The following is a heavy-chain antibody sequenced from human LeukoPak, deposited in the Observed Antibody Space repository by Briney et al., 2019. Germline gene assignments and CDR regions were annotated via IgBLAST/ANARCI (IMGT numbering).Heavy chain of an antibody. D-gene: IGHD3-10*01. CDR3: ATRGRLLWFGELLFDY. V-gene: IGHV1-24*01. CDR1: GYTLTELS. Sequence: PRASVKVSCKVSGYTLTELSMHWVRQAPGKGLEWMGGFDPEDGETIYAQKFQGRVTMTEDTSTDTAYMELSSLRSEDTAVYYCATRGRLLWFGELLFDYWGQGTLVTVSS. J-gene: IGHJ4*02. CDR2: FDPEDGET.